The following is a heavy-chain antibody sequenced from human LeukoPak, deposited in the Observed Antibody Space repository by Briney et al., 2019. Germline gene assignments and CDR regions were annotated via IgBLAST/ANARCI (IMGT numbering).Heavy chain of an antibody. CDR3: AKVTYGSGTYGAFDS. D-gene: IGHD3-10*01. CDR1: GFTFSSYS. V-gene: IGHV3-21*04. J-gene: IGHJ4*02. CDR2: ISSSGSYI. Sequence: PGGSLRLSCAASGFTFSSYSMNWVRQAPGKGLEWVSSISSSGSYIYYADSVKGRFTISRDNAKKSLYLQMNSLRAEDTAIYYCAKVTYGSGTYGAFDSWGQGTLVTVSS.